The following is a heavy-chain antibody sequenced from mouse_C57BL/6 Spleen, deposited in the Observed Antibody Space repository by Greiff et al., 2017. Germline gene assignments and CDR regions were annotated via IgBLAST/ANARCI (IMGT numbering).Heavy chain of an antibody. CDR1: GYTFTSYW. CDR2: IDPSDSYT. J-gene: IGHJ2*01. D-gene: IGHD1-1*01. Sequence: QVQLKQPGAELVMPGASVKLSCKASGYTFTSYWMHWVKQRPGQGLEWIGEIDPSDSYTNYNQKFKGKSTLTVDKSSSTAYMQLSSLTSEDSAVXYCATLYGSTYYFDYWGQGTTLTVSS. V-gene: IGHV1-69*01. CDR3: ATLYGSTYYFDY.